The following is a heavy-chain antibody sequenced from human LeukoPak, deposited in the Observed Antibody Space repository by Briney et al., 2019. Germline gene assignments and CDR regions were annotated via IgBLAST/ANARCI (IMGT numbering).Heavy chain of an antibody. J-gene: IGHJ4*02. CDR1: GASMNTHC. D-gene: IGHD5-18*01. CDR2: MLDTVTT. CDR3: ATIKRGNIFGYFDF. Sequence: SETLCLTCAVSGASMNTHCWSWIRQPPGKGLEWIGYMLDTVTTKDNPSLKSRFTLSADTSKNQFSLRLTSVTAADTAVYYCATIKRGNIFGYFDFWGQGIPVTVSS. V-gene: IGHV4-59*11.